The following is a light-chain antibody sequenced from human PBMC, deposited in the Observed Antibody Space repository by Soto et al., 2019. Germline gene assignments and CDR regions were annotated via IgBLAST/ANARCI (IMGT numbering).Light chain of an antibody. CDR2: ASS. Sequence: DIQMTQSPSSLSASVGDRITITCRASLGIRNDVGWYQLKPGKAPKRLSDASSTLQSGVPSRCSGRGAGTEGTRTISSVQPEDCATYDGQQANSFPLTVGQGTRLEIK. V-gene: IGKV1-17*01. J-gene: IGKJ5*01. CDR3: QQANSFPLT. CDR1: LGIRND.